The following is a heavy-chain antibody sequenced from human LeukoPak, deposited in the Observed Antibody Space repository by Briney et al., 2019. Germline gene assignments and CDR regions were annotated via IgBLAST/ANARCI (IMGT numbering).Heavy chain of an antibody. CDR1: GGSIRSYY. D-gene: IGHD2-2*01. CDR3: ARGNSYCSSTSCYGYGMDV. J-gene: IGHJ6*02. Sequence: SETLSLTCTVSGGSIRSYYWIWIRQPPGKGLEWIGYIYYSGSTNYNPSLKSRVTISVDTSKNQFSLKLSSVTAADTAVYYCARGNSYCSSTSCYGYGMDVWGQGTTVTVSS. CDR2: IYYSGST. V-gene: IGHV4-59*01.